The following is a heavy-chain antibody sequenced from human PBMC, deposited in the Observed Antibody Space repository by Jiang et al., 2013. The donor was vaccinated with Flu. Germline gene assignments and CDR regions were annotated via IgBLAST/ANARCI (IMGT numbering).Heavy chain of an antibody. J-gene: IGHJ5*02. V-gene: IGHV6-1*01. D-gene: IGHD3-16*01. CDR3: ARDRMDSFFXLGNWFDP. CDR2: TYYRSKWYN. CDR1: GDSVSSNSAA. Sequence: SQTLSLTCAISGDSVSSNSAAWNWIRQSPPRGLEWLGRTYYRSKWYNDYAVSVKSRITINPDTSKNQFSLQLNSVTPEDTAVYYCARDRMDSFFXLGNWFDPWGQGTLVTVSS.